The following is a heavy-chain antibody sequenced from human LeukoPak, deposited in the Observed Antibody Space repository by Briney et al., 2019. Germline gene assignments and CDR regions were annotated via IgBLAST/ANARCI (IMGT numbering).Heavy chain of an antibody. J-gene: IGHJ3*02. CDR1: GFTFSSYA. V-gene: IGHV3-64*01. D-gene: IGHD2-21*01. Sequence: PGGSLRLSCAASGFTFSSYAMHWVRQAPGKGLEYVSAISSNGGSTYYANSVKGRFTISRDNSKNTLYLQMGSLRAEDMAVYYCAREGPHIVVQDAFDSWGQGTMVTVCS. CDR2: ISSNGGST. CDR3: AREGPHIVVQDAFDS.